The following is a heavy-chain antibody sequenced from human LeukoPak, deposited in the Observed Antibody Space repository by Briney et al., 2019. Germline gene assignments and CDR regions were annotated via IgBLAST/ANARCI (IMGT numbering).Heavy chain of an antibody. V-gene: IGHV3-15*01. CDR2: IKSKTDGGTT. J-gene: IGHJ4*02. CDR1: GFTFSNAW. D-gene: IGHD3-10*01. CDR3: TTVQGIQLLWFGEPFEDY. Sequence: GGSLRLSCAASGFTFSNAWMSWVRQAPGKGLEWVGRIKSKTDGGTTDYAAPVKGRFTISRDDSKNTLYLQMNSLKTEDTAVYYCTTVQGIQLLWFGEPFEDYWGQGTLVTVSS.